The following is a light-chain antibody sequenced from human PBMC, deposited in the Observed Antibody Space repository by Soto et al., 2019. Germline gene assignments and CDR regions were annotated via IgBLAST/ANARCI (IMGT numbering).Light chain of an antibody. J-gene: IGKJ2*01. CDR1: QSVSSN. V-gene: IGKV3-15*01. CDR2: AAS. Sequence: EIVMTQSPATLSVSPGERATLSCRASQSVSSNLAWYQQKPGQAPRLLIYAASTRATGIPARFSGSGSGTEFTLTISSLQSEDFAVYYCQQYNKWPPYTFGQGTKWESK. CDR3: QQYNKWPPYT.